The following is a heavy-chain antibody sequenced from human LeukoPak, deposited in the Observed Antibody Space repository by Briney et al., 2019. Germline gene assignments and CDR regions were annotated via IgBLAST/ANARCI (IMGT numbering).Heavy chain of an antibody. CDR3: ARDEGDGYNLPVYYYYGMDV. V-gene: IGHV1-69*04. CDR1: GGTFSSYA. J-gene: IGHJ6*02. D-gene: IGHD5-24*01. CDR2: IIPILGIA. Sequence: SVKVSCKASGGTFSSYAISWVRQAPGQGLEWMGRIIPILGIANYAQKFQGRVTITADKSTSTAYMELSSLRSEDTAVYYCARDEGDGYNLPVYYYYGMDVWGQGTTVTVSS.